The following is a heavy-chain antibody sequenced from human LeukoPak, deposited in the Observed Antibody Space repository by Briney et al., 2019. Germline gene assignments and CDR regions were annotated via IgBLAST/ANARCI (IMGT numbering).Heavy chain of an antibody. CDR1: GFSLSNARMG. CDR3: ARIRFRTTDFDY. J-gene: IGHJ4*02. CDR2: IFSNDEK. D-gene: IGHD1-7*01. V-gene: IGHV2-26*01. Sequence: ESGPTLVNPTETLTLTFTVSGFSLSNARMGVSWIRQPPGKALEWLAHIFSNDEKSYSTSLKSRLTISKDTSKSQVVLTMTNMDPVDTATYYCARIRFRTTDFDYWGQGTLVTVSS.